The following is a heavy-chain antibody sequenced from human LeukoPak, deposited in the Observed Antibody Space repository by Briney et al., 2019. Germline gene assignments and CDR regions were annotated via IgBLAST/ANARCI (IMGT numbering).Heavy chain of an antibody. V-gene: IGHV3-53*04. Sequence: GSLRLSRAASGFSVSSNYMTWVRQAPGKGLEWVSVIYGGGDTHYADSVRGRFTISRHTSDNTLYLQMNSLRTEDTAVYYCARATVATGTLWFDTWGQGTLVTVSS. CDR3: ARATVATGTLWFDT. D-gene: IGHD1-1*01. CDR1: GFSVSSNY. CDR2: IYGGGDT. J-gene: IGHJ5*02.